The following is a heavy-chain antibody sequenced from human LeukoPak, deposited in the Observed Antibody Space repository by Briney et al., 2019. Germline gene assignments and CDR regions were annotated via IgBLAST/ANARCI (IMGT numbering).Heavy chain of an antibody. V-gene: IGHV4-4*07. Sequence: KPSETLSLTCSVSGGSIINYYWTWIRQPAGKGLECIGRVNTSGSTKYNPSLKSRVTMSVDTSKNQFSLKLTSVTAADTAVYYCARDREDYYDGSGYYDFYYMDVWGKGTTVTVSS. CDR3: ARDREDYYDGSGYYDFYYMDV. CDR2: VNTSGST. D-gene: IGHD3-22*01. CDR1: GGSIINYY. J-gene: IGHJ6*03.